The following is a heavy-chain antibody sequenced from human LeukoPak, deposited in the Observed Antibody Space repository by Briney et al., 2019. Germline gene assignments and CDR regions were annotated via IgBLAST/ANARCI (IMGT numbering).Heavy chain of an antibody. D-gene: IGHD5-18*01. Sequence: SETLSLTYAVNGGSFSGYYWSWIRQPPGKGLEWIGEINHSGSTNYNPSLKSRVTISVDTSKNQFSLKLSSVTAADTAVYYCARGVDTAMSPPFDYWGQGTLVTVSS. CDR1: GGSFSGYY. V-gene: IGHV4-34*01. CDR3: ARGVDTAMSPPFDY. CDR2: INHSGST. J-gene: IGHJ4*02.